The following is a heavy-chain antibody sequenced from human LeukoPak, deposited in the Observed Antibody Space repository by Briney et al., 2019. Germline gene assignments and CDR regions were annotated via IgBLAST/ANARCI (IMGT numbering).Heavy chain of an antibody. CDR3: AKGGESYRTGLAY. CDR2: ISSSGGRT. V-gene: IGHV3-23*01. CDR1: GFTFSSYA. J-gene: IGHJ4*02. D-gene: IGHD1-26*01. Sequence: PGGSLSLSCAASGFTFSSYAMSWVRQAPGKGLEWVSAISSSGGRTYHADSVKGRFTISRDNSKNTLYLQMNSLRAEDTAVYYCAKGGESYRTGLAYWSQGTLVTVSS.